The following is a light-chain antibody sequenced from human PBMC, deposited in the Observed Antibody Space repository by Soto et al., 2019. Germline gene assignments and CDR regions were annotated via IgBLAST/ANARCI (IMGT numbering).Light chain of an antibody. J-gene: IGLJ1*01. CDR2: DVS. CDR1: SSDVGGYNY. CDR3: SSYTSGTTFV. Sequence: QSALTQPASVSGSPGQSITISCTGTSSDVGGYNYVSWYQQEPGKAPKLMIYDVSNRPSGVSNRFSGSKSGNTASLTISGLQAEDEADYYCSSYTSGTTFVFGTGTKVTVL. V-gene: IGLV2-14*01.